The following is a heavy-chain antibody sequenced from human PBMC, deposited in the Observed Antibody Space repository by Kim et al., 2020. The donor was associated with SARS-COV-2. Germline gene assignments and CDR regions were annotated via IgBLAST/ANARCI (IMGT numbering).Heavy chain of an antibody. V-gene: IGHV1-3*01. CDR2: NT. CDR3: AREAVAGSFDY. D-gene: IGHD6-19*01. J-gene: IGHJ4*02. Sequence: NTRHAQEFQGRVPITRDTSANTAYLELSGLISEDTAVYYCAREAVAGSFDYWGQGSLVTVSS.